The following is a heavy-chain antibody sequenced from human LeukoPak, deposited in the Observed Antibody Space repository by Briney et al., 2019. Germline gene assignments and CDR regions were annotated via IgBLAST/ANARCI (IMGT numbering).Heavy chain of an antibody. CDR2: INPNSGGT. CDR3: ARMAGTVYYYYYMDV. V-gene: IGHV1-2*02. Sequence: GASVKVSCKASGYTFTGYYMHWVRQAPGQRLEWPGWINPNSGGTKYAQKFQGRVAMTRDTSISTAYMELSSLRSEDTAVYYCARMAGTVYYYYYMDVWGKGTTVTVSS. CDR1: GYTFTGYY. D-gene: IGHD6-19*01. J-gene: IGHJ6*03.